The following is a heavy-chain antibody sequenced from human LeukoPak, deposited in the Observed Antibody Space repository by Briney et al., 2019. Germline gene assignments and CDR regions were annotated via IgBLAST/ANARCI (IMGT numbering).Heavy chain of an antibody. CDR1: GGSINSTYY. Sequence: SSETLSLTCIVSGGSINSTYYWGWIRQPPGKGLEWIGTVYYSGSTYYNPSLKGRVTISVDTSKNQFSLRLTPVTAADTAIYYCARDLRDGVVAATYWFDPWGQGTLVTVSS. V-gene: IGHV4-39*07. J-gene: IGHJ5*02. CDR2: VYYSGST. D-gene: IGHD2-15*01. CDR3: ARDLRDGVVAATYWFDP.